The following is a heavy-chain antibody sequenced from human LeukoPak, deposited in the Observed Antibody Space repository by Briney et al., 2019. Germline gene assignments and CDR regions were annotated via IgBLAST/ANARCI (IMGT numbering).Heavy chain of an antibody. CDR2: IYYSGST. CDR3: ARPTAGDEKDY. D-gene: IGHD3-10*01. CDR1: GGSISSRSYY. J-gene: IGHJ4*02. V-gene: IGHV4-39*01. Sequence: PSETLSLTCTVSGGSISSRSYYWGWIRQPPGKGLEWIGSIYYSGSTYYNPSLKSRVTISVDTSKNQFSLKLSSVTAADTAVYYCARPTAGDEKDYWGQGTLVTVSS.